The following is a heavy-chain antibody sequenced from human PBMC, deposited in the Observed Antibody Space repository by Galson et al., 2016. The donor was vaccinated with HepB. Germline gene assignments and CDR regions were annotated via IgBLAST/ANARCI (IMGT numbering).Heavy chain of an antibody. V-gene: IGHV4-39*01. J-gene: IGHJ6*02. CDR2: IDYRGTT. D-gene: IGHD3-3*01. Sequence: SETLSLTCTVSYDVITGSNNYWGWIRQPPGKGLEWIGSIDYRGTTAYNPSLWGRVTISVDTSQNQFSLNLSYLSAADTAVYYCATYGVDTEYYFGIDVWGQGTTVTVS. CDR3: ATYGVDTEYYFGIDV. CDR1: YDVITGSNNY.